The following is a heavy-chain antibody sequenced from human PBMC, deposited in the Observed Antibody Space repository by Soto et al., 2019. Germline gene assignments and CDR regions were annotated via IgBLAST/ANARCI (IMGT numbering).Heavy chain of an antibody. V-gene: IGHV3-30*18. CDR2: ISYDGSNK. J-gene: IGHJ4*02. CDR1: GFTFSSYG. CDR3: AKDADPSGSYYFDY. D-gene: IGHD1-26*01. Sequence: QAQLVESGGGVVQPGRSLRLSCAASGFTFSSYGMHWVRQAPGKGLEWVAVISYDGSNKYYADSVKGRFTISRDISKNTLYLQMNSLRPEDMAVYYCAKDADPSGSYYFDYWGQGTLVTVSS.